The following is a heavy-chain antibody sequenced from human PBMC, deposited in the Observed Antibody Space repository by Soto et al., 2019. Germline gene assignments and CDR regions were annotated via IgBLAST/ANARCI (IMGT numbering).Heavy chain of an antibody. Sequence: GGSLRLSCAVSGFTFSNYWMTWVRQAPGKGLEWVAYMNQDGSQIYYVDSLRGRFTISRDNAKNSLYLQMNGLRVDDTAVYYCARDPGPNTPDCWGQGTLVTVSS. CDR3: ARDPGPNTPDC. J-gene: IGHJ4*02. D-gene: IGHD2-2*02. CDR2: MNQDGSQI. V-gene: IGHV3-7*01. CDR1: GFTFSNYW.